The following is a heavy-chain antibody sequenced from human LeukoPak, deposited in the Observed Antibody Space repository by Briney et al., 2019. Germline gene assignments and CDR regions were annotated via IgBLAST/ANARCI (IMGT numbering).Heavy chain of an antibody. CDR2: ISYDGSNK. J-gene: IGHJ3*02. CDR1: GFTFSSYS. CDR3: ARGGVYDAFDI. Sequence: QPGRSLRLSCAAAGFTFSSYSMPWVRQAPGKGLEWVAVISYDGSNKYYADSVKGRFTISRDNSKDTLYLQMNSLRAEDTAVYYCARGGVYDAFDIWGQGTMVTVSS. D-gene: IGHD5/OR15-5a*01. V-gene: IGHV3-30-3*01.